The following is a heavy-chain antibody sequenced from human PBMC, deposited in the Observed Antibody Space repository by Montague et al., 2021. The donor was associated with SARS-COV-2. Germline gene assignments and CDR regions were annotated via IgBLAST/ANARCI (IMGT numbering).Heavy chain of an antibody. CDR2: IDKSGTT. J-gene: IGHJ6*02. D-gene: IGHD6-19*01. Sequence: TLSLTCTVSGGSISYGGYFWNWIRQHPGKGLEWIGYIDKSGTTQYNPSLKSRVSLSVDTSKNQFSLNLRSATAADTAIYYCARESGYSSGWRYYYVMDVWGQGTTVTVS. V-gene: IGHV4-31*03. CDR1: GGSISYGGYF. CDR3: ARESGYSSGWRYYYVMDV.